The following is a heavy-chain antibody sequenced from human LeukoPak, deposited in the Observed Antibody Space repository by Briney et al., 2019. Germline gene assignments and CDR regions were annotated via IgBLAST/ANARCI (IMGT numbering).Heavy chain of an antibody. Sequence: PSETLSLTCTVSGGSVSSGSYYWSWIRQPPGKGLEWIGYIYYSGSTNYNPSLKSRVTISVDRSKNQFSLKLSSVTAADTAVYYCARGDSSGHQGAFDIWGQGTMVTVSS. J-gene: IGHJ3*02. CDR1: GGSVSSGSYY. D-gene: IGHD3-22*01. CDR2: IYYSGST. CDR3: ARGDSSGHQGAFDI. V-gene: IGHV4-61*01.